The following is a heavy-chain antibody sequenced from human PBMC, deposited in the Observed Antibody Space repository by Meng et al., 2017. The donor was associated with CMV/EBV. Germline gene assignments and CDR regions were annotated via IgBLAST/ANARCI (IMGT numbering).Heavy chain of an antibody. CDR2: ISGSGRHR. CDR3: ARDPSPDNFVEPADNAFDI. D-gene: IGHD1-14*01. J-gene: IGHJ3*02. V-gene: IGHV3-21*01. Sequence: GGSLRLSCAASGFTFSAYTMNWVRQAPGKGLEWVSSISGSGRHRYYSDSVKGRLTISRDNAENSLFLEMSSLRVEDTAVYFCARDPSPDNFVEPADNAFDIWGQGTMVTVSS. CDR1: GFTFSAYT.